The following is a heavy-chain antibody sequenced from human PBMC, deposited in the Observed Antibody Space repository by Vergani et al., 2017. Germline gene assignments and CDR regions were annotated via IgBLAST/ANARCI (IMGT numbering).Heavy chain of an antibody. CDR3: AREGSGSKTDAFDI. V-gene: IGHV4-4*02. J-gene: IGHJ3*02. CDR1: GGSISSSNW. CDR2: IYHSGST. D-gene: IGHD5-12*01. Sequence: QVQLQESAPGLVKPSETLSLTCTVSGGSISSSNWWSWVRQPPGKGLEWIGEIYHSGSTNYNPSLKSRVTISVDKSKNQFSLKLSSVTAADTAVYYCAREGSGSKTDAFDIWGQGTMVTVSS.